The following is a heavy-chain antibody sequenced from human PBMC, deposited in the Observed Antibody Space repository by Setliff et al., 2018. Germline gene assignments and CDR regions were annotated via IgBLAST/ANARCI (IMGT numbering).Heavy chain of an antibody. V-gene: IGHV3-11*01. Sequence: SLRLSCAASGFIFSDYYMSWIRQTPGKGLEWVAYISRGATTTYYTDSVKGRFTISRDNANNSLYLQMNSLSAEDTAVYYCARSRLRGGLYFDYWGQGTLVTVSS. J-gene: IGHJ4*02. CDR3: ARSRLRGGLYFDY. D-gene: IGHD4-17*01. CDR2: ISRGATTT. CDR1: GFIFSDYY.